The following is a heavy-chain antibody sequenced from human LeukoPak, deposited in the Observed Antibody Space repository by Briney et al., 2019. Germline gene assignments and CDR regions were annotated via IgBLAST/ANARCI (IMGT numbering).Heavy chain of an antibody. CDR2: MSSGGTYI. V-gene: IGHV3-21*01. D-gene: IGHD3-3*01. Sequence: PGRSLRLSCAASGFTVSSDYMSWVRQAPGKGLEWVSSMSSGGTYIYYPDSVRGRFTISRDNAKNSMYLLMNNLRAEDTGVYYCARDRPTGASRVFLVQWGQGTLVTVSS. CDR3: ARDRPTGASRVFLVQ. CDR1: GFTVSSDY. J-gene: IGHJ4*02.